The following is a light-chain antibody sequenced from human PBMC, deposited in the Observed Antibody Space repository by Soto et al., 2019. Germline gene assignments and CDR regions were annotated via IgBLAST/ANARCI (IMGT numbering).Light chain of an antibody. CDR2: GAS. J-gene: IGKJ5*01. CDR1: QSVSSD. Sequence: EIVLTQSPATLSVSPGERATLSCRASQSVSSDLAWYQHKPGQAPRLLIYGASTGATGVPARFSGSGSGTEFTLTISSLQSEDFAVYYCQQRSNWPLTFGQGTRLEIK. V-gene: IGKV3-15*01. CDR3: QQRSNWPLT.